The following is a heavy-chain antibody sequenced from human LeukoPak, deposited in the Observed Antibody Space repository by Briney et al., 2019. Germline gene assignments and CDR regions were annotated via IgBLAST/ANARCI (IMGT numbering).Heavy chain of an antibody. Sequence: SETLSLTCTVSGASLRSSGYYWGWIRQSPGKGLEWIGSFFPRGTNYYNPSLKSRVIISVDTSKNQFSLRLRSVTAADTAVYYCARHDGTGYYNPLDYWGQGTLVIVSS. CDR3: ARHDGTGYYNPLDY. J-gene: IGHJ4*02. CDR2: FFPRGTN. CDR1: GASLRSSGYY. V-gene: IGHV4-39*01. D-gene: IGHD3-9*01.